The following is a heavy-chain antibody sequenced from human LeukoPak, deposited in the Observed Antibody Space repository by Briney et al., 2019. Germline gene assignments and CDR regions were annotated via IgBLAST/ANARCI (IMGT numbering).Heavy chain of an antibody. CDR3: ARSPRSSSSKYFDY. Sequence: SETLSLTCAVYGGSFSGYYWSWIRQPPGKGLEWIGEINHSGSTSYNPSLKSRVTMSVDTSKNQFSLKLRSVTAADTAVYYCARSPRSSSSKYFDYWGQGTLVTVSS. CDR1: GGSFSGYY. D-gene: IGHD6-6*01. V-gene: IGHV4-34*01. CDR2: INHSGST. J-gene: IGHJ4*02.